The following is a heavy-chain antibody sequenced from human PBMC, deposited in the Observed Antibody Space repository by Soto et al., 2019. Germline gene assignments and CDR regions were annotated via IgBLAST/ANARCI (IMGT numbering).Heavy chain of an antibody. J-gene: IGHJ4*02. V-gene: IGHV3-74*01. Sequence: EVQLVESGGGLVQPGRSLRLSCTASGFTFSSYWMHWVRQAPGRGLVWVSHIDSDGSTTTYADSVEGRFTISRDNAKNKTYPQMIMLRAEDTAVYYCERDEIGVGSDYWGLGTLVTVSS. D-gene: IGHD1-26*01. CDR1: GFTFSSYW. CDR3: ERDEIGVGSDY. CDR2: IDSDGSTT.